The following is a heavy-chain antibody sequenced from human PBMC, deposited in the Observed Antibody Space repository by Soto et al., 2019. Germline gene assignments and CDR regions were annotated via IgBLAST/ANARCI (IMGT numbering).Heavy chain of an antibody. V-gene: IGHV5-51*01. CDR1: GYSFTSYW. CDR3: ARGSSWIQLWAGYGMDV. Sequence: GESLKISCKGSGYSFTSYWIGWVRQVPGKGLEWMGIIYPGDSDTRYSPSFQGQVTISADKSISTAYLQWSSLKASDTAMYYCARGSSWIQLWAGYGMDVWGQGTTVTVSS. D-gene: IGHD5-18*01. J-gene: IGHJ6*02. CDR2: IYPGDSDT.